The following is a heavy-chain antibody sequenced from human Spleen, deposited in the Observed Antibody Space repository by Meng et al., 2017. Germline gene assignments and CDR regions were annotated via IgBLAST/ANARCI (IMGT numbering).Heavy chain of an antibody. CDR3: VRQRYCSAGSCYSDY. CDR2: IYYSGTT. CDR1: GDSISSSNYY. J-gene: IGHJ4*02. D-gene: IGHD2-15*01. Sequence: QLQLQESGPGLVKPSETLSLICTVSGDSISSSNYYWGWIRQPPGKGLEWIGTIYYSGTTDYNPSLRSRVTISVDTSKKQFSLKLRSVTAADTAVYYCVRQRYCSAGSCYSDYWGQGTPVTVSS. V-gene: IGHV4-39*01.